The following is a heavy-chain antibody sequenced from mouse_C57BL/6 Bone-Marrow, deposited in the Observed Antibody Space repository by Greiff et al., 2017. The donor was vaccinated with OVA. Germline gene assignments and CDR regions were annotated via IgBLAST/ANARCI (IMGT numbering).Heavy chain of an antibody. J-gene: IGHJ4*01. CDR3: ARHGFITTVVATLYYAMDY. V-gene: IGHV5-6*01. CDR2: ISSGGSYT. D-gene: IGHD1-1*01. CDR1: GFTFSSYG. Sequence: EVNVVESGGDLVKPGGSLKLSCAASGFTFSSYGMSWVRQTPDKRLEWVATISSGGSYTYYPDSVKGRFTISRDNAKNTLYLQMSSLKSEDTAMYYCARHGFITTVVATLYYAMDYWGQGTSVTVSS.